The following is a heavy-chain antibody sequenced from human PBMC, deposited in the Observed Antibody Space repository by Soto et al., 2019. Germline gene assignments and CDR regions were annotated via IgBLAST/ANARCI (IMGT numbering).Heavy chain of an antibody. J-gene: IGHJ4*02. CDR2: IWYDGSNK. CDR3: ARDAGYHSPYDY. D-gene: IGHD2-2*01. V-gene: IGHV3-33*01. CDR1: GFTFSSYG. Sequence: GGSLRLSCAASGFTFSSYGMHWVRQAPGKGLEWVAVIWYDGSNKYYADSVKGRFTISRDNAKNSLYLQMNSLRAEDTAVYYCARDAGYHSPYDYWGQGTLVTVSS.